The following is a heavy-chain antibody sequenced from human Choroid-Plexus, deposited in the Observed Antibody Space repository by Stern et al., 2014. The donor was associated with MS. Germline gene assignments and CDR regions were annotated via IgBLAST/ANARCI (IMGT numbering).Heavy chain of an antibody. D-gene: IGHD3-10*01. Sequence: EVQLVESGGGLVKPGGSLRLSCAVSGFTFNNSWMRWVRQAPGKGLEWVSRIKVNAGETEYAAPVKGRVIISRDESKTTLFLQMNGMITEDTAVEFCGADVSYQGSGEIDFWGQGTLVTVSS. CDR3: GADVSYQGSGEIDF. V-gene: IGHV3-15*01. CDR1: GFTFNNSW. CDR2: IKVNAGET. J-gene: IGHJ4*02.